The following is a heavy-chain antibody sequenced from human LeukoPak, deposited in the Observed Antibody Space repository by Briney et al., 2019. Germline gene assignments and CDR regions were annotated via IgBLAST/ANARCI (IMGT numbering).Heavy chain of an antibody. CDR3: ANDIVVVPAAPKVDY. D-gene: IGHD2-2*01. J-gene: IGHJ4*02. Sequence: PGGSLRLSCAASGFTFSSYAMSWVRQAPGKGLEWVSAISGSGGSTYYADSVKGRFTISRDNSKNTLYLQMNSLRAEDTAVYYCANDIVVVPAAPKVDYWGQGTLVTVSS. V-gene: IGHV3-23*01. CDR2: ISGSGGST. CDR1: GFTFSSYA.